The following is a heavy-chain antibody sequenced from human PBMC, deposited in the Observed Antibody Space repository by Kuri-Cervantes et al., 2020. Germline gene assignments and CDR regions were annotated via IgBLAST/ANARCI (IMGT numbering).Heavy chain of an antibody. CDR3: ASHQSSGIAVAGTFSFDY. Sequence: GSLRLSCTVSGGSISSYYWSWIRQPPGKGLEWIGYIYYSGSTNYNPSLKSRVTISVDTSKNQFSLKLSSVTAADTAVYYCASHQSSGIAVAGTFSFDYWGQGTLVTVSS. D-gene: IGHD6-19*01. CDR1: GGSISSYY. CDR2: IYYSGST. V-gene: IGHV4-59*01. J-gene: IGHJ4*02.